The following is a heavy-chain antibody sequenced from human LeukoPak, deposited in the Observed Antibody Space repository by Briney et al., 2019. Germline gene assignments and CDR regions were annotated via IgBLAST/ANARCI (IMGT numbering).Heavy chain of an antibody. CDR1: GYTLTELS. CDR2: FDPEDGET. J-gene: IGHJ4*02. V-gene: IGHV1-24*01. D-gene: IGHD3-22*01. CDR3: ATGPTGGSGYYPMDY. Sequence: ASVKVSCKVSGYTLTELSMHWVRQAPGKGLEWMGGFDPEDGETIYAQKFQGRVTMTEDTSTDTAYMELSSLRSEDTAVYYCATGPTGGSGYYPMDYWGQGTLVTVPS.